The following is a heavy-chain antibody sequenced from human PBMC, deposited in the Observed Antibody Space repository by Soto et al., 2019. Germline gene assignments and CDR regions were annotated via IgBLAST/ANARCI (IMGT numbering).Heavy chain of an antibody. V-gene: IGHV3-15*01. CDR1: GFTFSNAW. CDR3: TTPWSPRRRGTY. CDR2: IKSKTDGGTT. Sequence: PGGSLRLSCAASGFTFSNAWMSWVRQAPGKGLEWVGRIKSKTDGGTTDYAAPVKGRFTISRDDSKNTLYLQMNSLKTEDTAVYYCTTPWSPRRRGTYWGQGTLVPVSS. J-gene: IGHJ4*02. D-gene: IGHD3-16*01.